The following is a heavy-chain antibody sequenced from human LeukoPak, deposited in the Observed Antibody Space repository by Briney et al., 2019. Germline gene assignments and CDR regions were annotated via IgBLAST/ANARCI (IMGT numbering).Heavy chain of an antibody. Sequence: GGSLRLSCAASGFTFSTYWMSWVRQAPGKGLEWVANIKQDGSEKYYVDSVKGRFTISRDNAKNSLYLQMNSLRAGDTAVYYCARSRTGLVPIDYWGQGTLVTVSS. CDR3: ARSRTGLVPIDY. CDR1: GFTFSTYW. CDR2: IKQDGSEK. V-gene: IGHV3-7*01. J-gene: IGHJ4*02. D-gene: IGHD1-26*01.